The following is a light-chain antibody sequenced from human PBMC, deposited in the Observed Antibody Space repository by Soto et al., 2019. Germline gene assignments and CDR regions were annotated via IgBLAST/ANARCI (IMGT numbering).Light chain of an antibody. CDR3: TSYTIDRTWV. CDR2: EVT. J-gene: IGLJ3*02. CDR1: SSDVGNYNR. V-gene: IGLV2-18*02. Sequence: QSALTQPPSVSGSPGQSVTISCTGTSSDVGNYNRVSWYQQPPGTAPKLMIYEVTNRPSGVPNRFSASKSGNTASLTISGLQAEDEDDYYCTSYTIDRTWVFGGGTKLTVL.